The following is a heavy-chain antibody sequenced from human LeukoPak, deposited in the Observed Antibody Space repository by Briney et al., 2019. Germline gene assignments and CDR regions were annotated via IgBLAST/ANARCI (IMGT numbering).Heavy chain of an antibody. CDR1: GFTFSSYG. J-gene: IGHJ4*02. V-gene: IGHV3-33*01. CDR3: ARGSGYSYDY. Sequence: GRSLRLSCAASGFTFSSYGMHWVRQAPGKGLEWVAVIWYDGSNKYYADSVKGRFTISRENAKNSLYLQMNSLRAGDTAVYYCARGSGYSYDYWGQGTLVTASS. D-gene: IGHD5-18*01. CDR2: IWYDGSNK.